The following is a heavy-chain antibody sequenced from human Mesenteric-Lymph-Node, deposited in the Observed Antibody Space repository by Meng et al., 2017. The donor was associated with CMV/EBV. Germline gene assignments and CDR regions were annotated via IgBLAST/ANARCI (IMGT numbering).Heavy chain of an antibody. CDR1: GGSLSSSSYY. D-gene: IGHD2-21*02. J-gene: IGHJ3*02. CDR2: LYYSGST. V-gene: IGHV4-39*07. CDR3: ASDTAGYAFDI. Sequence: SETLSLTCTVSGGSLSSSSYYWGWIRQPPGKGLEWIGSLYYSGSTYYNPSLKSRVTISVDTSKSQFSLELSSVTAADTAIFYCASDTAGYAFDIWGQGTMVTVSS.